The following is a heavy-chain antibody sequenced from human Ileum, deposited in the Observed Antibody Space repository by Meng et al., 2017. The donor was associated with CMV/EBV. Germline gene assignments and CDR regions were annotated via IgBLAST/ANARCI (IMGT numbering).Heavy chain of an antibody. D-gene: IGHD5-12*01. CDR1: TFTEYY. Sequence: TFTEYYMHWVRQAPGKGLEWVAVIAHDGSKKDYADSVKGRFTISRDNSNNTVYLQMNSLRPEDTAVYYCAKDSSVGHSGSGGGAFDIWGQGTMVTVSS. J-gene: IGHJ3*02. CDR3: AKDSSVGHSGSGGGAFDI. V-gene: IGHV3-30-3*02. CDR2: IAHDGSKK.